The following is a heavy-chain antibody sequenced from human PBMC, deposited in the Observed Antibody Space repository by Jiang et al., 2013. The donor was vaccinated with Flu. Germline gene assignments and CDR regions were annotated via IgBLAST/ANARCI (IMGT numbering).Heavy chain of an antibody. V-gene: IGHV4-59*01. CDR2: IYYSGST. D-gene: IGHD3-22*01. Sequence: GLVKPSETLSLTCTVSGGSITSYYWSWIRQPPGKGLEWIGYIYYSGSTNYNPSLKSRVTISVDTSKNQFSLKLSSVTAADTAVYYCARENPGDYYDSSGHFDYWGQGTLVTVSS. CDR3: ARENPGDYYDSSGHFDY. CDR1: GGSITSYY. J-gene: IGHJ4*02.